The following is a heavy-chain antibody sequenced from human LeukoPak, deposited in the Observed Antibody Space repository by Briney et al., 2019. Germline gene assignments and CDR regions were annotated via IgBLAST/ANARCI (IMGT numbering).Heavy chain of an antibody. CDR2: IIPIFGTA. CDR3: AGPSTDYYYYGMDV. CDR1: GGTFSSYA. D-gene: IGHD4-11*01. J-gene: IGHJ6*02. V-gene: IGHV1-69*13. Sequence: SVKVSCKASGGTFSSYAISWVRQAPGQGLEWMGGIIPIFGTANYAQKFQGRVTITADESTSTAYMELSRLRSDDTAVYYCAGPSTDYYYYGMDVWGQGTTVTVSS.